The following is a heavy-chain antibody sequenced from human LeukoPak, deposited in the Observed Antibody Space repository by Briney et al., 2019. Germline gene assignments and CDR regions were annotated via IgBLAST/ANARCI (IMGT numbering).Heavy chain of an antibody. Sequence: ASVTVSCKASGYTFTDYYMHWVRQAPGEGLEWMGWINLNSGGTNFAQEFQGRVTLTRDTSISTAYMELTRLRTDDTAMYYCANIQLWLPYWGQGTLVTVSS. J-gene: IGHJ4*02. V-gene: IGHV1-2*02. CDR3: ANIQLWLPY. CDR2: INLNSGGT. D-gene: IGHD5-18*01. CDR1: GYTFTDYY.